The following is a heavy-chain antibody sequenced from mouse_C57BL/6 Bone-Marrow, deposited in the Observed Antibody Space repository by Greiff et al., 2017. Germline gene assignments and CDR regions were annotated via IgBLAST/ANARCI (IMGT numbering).Heavy chain of an antibody. V-gene: IGHV1-18*01. CDR1: GYTFTDYN. Sequence: VQLQQSGPELVKPGASVKIPCKASGYTFTDYNMDWVKQSHGKSLEWIGDINPNNGGTIYNQKFKGKATLTVDKSSSTAYMELRSLTSEDTAVYYSARWDEAGYYPRDAMDYWGQGTSVTVSS. D-gene: IGHD2-3*01. CDR3: ARWDEAGYYPRDAMDY. CDR2: INPNNGGT. J-gene: IGHJ4*01.